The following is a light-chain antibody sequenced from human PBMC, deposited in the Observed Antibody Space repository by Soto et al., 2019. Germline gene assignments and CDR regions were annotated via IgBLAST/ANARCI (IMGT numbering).Light chain of an antibody. J-gene: IGKJ1*01. CDR3: QHYNSFSRT. V-gene: IGKV1-39*01. CDR2: AAS. CDR1: QSISNH. Sequence: DIQMTQSPSSLSASVEDRVIITCRASQSISNHLNWYQQKPGKAPKLLIFAASSLQSGVPSRFSGSRSGPDFTLTITRLQPDDFATYYCQHYNSFSRTFGQGTKVDIK.